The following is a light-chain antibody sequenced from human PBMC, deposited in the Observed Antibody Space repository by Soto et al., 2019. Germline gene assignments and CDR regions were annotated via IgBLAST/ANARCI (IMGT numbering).Light chain of an antibody. CDR2: GAS. CDR1: QSVGYNY. V-gene: IGKV3-20*01. CDR3: QQYGSSPRT. Sequence: EIVMTQSPGTVSLSPGERATLYCRASQSVGYNYIAWYQQKPGQAPRLLIYGASSRATGVPDRFSGSGSGTDFTLTISGLEPEDFAVYYCQQYGSSPRTFGQGTKVDIK. J-gene: IGKJ1*01.